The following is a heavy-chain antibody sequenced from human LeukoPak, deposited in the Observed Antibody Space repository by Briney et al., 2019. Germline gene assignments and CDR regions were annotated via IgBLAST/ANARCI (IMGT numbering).Heavy chain of an antibody. D-gene: IGHD4/OR15-4a*01. V-gene: IGHV3-23*01. CDR3: AKDPPANLYNWFDP. CDR2: ISGSGGST. J-gene: IGHJ5*02. Sequence: PGGSLRLSCSASGFTFSSDAMSWVRQAPGKGLEWVSAISGSGGSTYYADSVKGRFTISRDNSKNTLYLQMNSLRAEDTAVYYCAKDPPANLYNWFDPWGQGTLVTVSS. CDR1: GFTFSSDA.